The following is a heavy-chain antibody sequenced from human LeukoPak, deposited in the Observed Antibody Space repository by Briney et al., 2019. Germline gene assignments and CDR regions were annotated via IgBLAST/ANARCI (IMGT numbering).Heavy chain of an antibody. CDR2: IYYSGST. CDR3: ARGRHGDYVDY. D-gene: IGHD4-17*01. V-gene: IGHV4-39*07. Sequence: NPSETLSLTCTVSGGSISSSSYYWGWIRQPPGKGLEWIGSIYYSGSTNYNPSLKSRVTISVDTSKNQSSLKLSSVTAADTAVYYCARGRHGDYVDYWGQGTLVTVSS. J-gene: IGHJ4*02. CDR1: GGSISSSSYY.